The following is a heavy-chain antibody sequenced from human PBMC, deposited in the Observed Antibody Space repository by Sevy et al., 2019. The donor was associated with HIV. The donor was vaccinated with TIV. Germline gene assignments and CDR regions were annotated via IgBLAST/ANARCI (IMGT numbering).Heavy chain of an antibody. Sequence: SSVKGSCKASGYYFTGYYVHWVRQAPGQGLEWMGWINPNGGGTNFGQKFHGRVTMSRDTSITTAYMELIRLRSNDTGVYYCARSVYGSGTYLNDYWGQGTLVTVSS. V-gene: IGHV1-2*02. CDR3: ARSVYGSGTYLNDY. J-gene: IGHJ4*02. CDR2: INPNGGGT. CDR1: GYYFTGYY. D-gene: IGHD3-10*01.